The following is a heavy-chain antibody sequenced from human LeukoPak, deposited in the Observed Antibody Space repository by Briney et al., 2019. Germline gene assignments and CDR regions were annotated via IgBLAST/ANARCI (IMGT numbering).Heavy chain of an antibody. D-gene: IGHD2-15*01. J-gene: IGHJ4*02. Sequence: ASVKVSCKTSGYTFTGYYMHWVRQAPGQGLEWMGWISAYNGNTNSAQKFQGRVTMTTDTSTSTAYMELRSLRFDDTAVYYCARDRRAYCSGGSCDSGSDYWGQGTLVTVSS. CDR1: GYTFTGYY. CDR3: ARDRRAYCSGGSCDSGSDY. V-gene: IGHV1-18*04. CDR2: ISAYNGNT.